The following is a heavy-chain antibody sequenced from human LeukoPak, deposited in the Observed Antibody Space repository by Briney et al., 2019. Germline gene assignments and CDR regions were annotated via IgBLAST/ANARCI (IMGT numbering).Heavy chain of an antibody. CDR1: GYTFTSYD. CDR2: MNPNSGNT. V-gene: IGHV1-8*03. CDR3: ARGRPGRLAELSLTYTYSYTDV. Sequence: ASVKVSCKASGYTFTSYDINWVRQATGQGLGWMGWMNPNSGNTGYAQKFQGRVTITRNTSISTAYMELSSLRSEDTAVYYCARGRPGRLAELSLTYTYSYTDVWVKATTVTASS. J-gene: IGHJ6*03. D-gene: IGHD3-16*02.